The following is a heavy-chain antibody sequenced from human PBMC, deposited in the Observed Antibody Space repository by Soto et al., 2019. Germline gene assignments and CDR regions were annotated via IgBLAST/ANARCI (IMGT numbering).Heavy chain of an antibody. CDR3: ARKGGSRRANWFDP. Sequence: VKVSCKASGGTFSSYAISWVRQAPGQGLEWMGGIIPIFGTANYAQKFQGRVTITADESTSTAYMELSSLRSEDTAVYHCARKGGSRRANWFDPWGQGTLVTVS. J-gene: IGHJ5*02. D-gene: IGHD6-13*01. V-gene: IGHV1-69*13. CDR2: IIPIFGTA. CDR1: GGTFSSYA.